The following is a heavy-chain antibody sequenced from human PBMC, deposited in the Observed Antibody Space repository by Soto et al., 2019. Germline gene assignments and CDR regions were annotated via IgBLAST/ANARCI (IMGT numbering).Heavy chain of an antibody. Sequence: PSETLSLTCTVSGDSISSSDYYWGWIRQPPGKGLEWVGSISYGGSTYSNTSLASRVTISVDTSKNQFSLKLTSVTAADTAVYFCARHFVRYYDSSGYLLDYWGQGTLVTVS. CDR1: GDSISSSDYY. CDR2: ISYGGST. CDR3: ARHFVRYYDSSGYLLDY. V-gene: IGHV4-39*01. D-gene: IGHD3-22*01. J-gene: IGHJ4*02.